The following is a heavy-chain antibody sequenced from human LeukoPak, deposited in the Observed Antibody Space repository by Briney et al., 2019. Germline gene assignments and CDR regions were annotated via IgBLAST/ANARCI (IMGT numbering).Heavy chain of an antibody. J-gene: IGHJ4*02. V-gene: IGHV3-74*01. D-gene: IGHD2-8*01. CDR3: MTGYCTNGVCYNFDY. CDR1: GFTLSSYW. CDR2: INSAGTST. Sequence: GGSLRLSCAASGFTLSSYWMHWVRQAPGKGLVWVSRINSAGTSTTYADSVKGRFTISRDNAKNTLYLQMNSLRAEDTAVYYCMTGYCTNGVCYNFDYWGQGTLVTVSS.